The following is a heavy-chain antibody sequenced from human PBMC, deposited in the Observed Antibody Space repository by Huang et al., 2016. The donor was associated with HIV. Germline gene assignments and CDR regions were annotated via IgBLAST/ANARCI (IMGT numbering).Heavy chain of an antibody. D-gene: IGHD1-26*01. V-gene: IGHV4-34*01. CDR2: INESGSP. CDR1: GVSVSGYY. Sequence: QVQLQQWGAGLLKPSETLSLTCAVYGVSVSGYYWSWIRQPPGKGREWIGEINESGSPNYNPSLKSRGTVSVDPSKNQFSLRLSSVTAADTAVYYCARDGPERSSGNYGASDYWGQGTLVTVSS. CDR3: ARDGPERSSGNYGASDY. J-gene: IGHJ4*02.